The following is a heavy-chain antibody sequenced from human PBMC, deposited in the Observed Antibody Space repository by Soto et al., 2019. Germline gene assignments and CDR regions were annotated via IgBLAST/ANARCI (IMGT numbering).Heavy chain of an antibody. D-gene: IGHD2-15*01. Sequence: ASVKVSCKASGYTFTSYAMHWVRQAPGQRLEWMGWINAGNGNTKYSQKFQGRVTITRDTSASTAYMELSSLRSEDTAVYYCARILLYCSGGSCYCDYWGQGTLVTVSS. J-gene: IGHJ4*02. V-gene: IGHV1-3*01. CDR2: INAGNGNT. CDR1: GYTFTSYA. CDR3: ARILLYCSGGSCYCDY.